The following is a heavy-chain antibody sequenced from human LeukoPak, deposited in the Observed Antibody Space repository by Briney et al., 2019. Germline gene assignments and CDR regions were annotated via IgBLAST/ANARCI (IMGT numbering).Heavy chain of an antibody. CDR2: ISYDGSNK. V-gene: IGHV3-30*03. D-gene: IGHD1-26*01. Sequence: GGSLRLSCAASGFTFSSYGMHWVRQAPGKGLEWVAVISYDGSNKYYADSVKGRFTISRDNSKNTLYLQMNSLRADDTAVYYCARIIYSGSYRFDYWGQGALVTVSS. CDR3: ARIIYSGSYRFDY. J-gene: IGHJ4*02. CDR1: GFTFSSYG.